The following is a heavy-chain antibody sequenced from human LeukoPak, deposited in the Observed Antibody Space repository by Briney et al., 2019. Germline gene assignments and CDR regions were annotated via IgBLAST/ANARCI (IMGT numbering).Heavy chain of an antibody. J-gene: IGHJ4*02. V-gene: IGHV3-30*03. D-gene: IGHD6-13*01. CDR2: ISYDGSNK. CDR1: GFTFSSYG. CDR3: ARIGAGSSRDF. Sequence: SLRLSCAASGFTFSSYGMHWVRQAPGKGLEWVAVISYDGSNKYYADSVKGRFTISRDNSKNTLYLQMNSLRAEDTAVYYCARIGAGSSRDFWGQGTLVTVSS.